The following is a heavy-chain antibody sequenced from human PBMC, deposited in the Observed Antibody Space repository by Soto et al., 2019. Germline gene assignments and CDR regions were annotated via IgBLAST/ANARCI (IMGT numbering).Heavy chain of an antibody. Sequence: QVQLVQSGAEVKKPGSSVKVSCKASGGTFSSYAISWVRQAPGQGLEWMGGIIPIFGTANYAQKFQGRVTITADESTSTAYMELSSLRTEDTAVYYCAGDTAMDEGYYYGMDVWGQGTTVTVSS. V-gene: IGHV1-69*01. J-gene: IGHJ6*02. D-gene: IGHD5-18*01. CDR2: IIPIFGTA. CDR1: GGTFSSYA. CDR3: AGDTAMDEGYYYGMDV.